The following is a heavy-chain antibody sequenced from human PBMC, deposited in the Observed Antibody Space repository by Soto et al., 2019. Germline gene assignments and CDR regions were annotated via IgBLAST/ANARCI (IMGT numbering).Heavy chain of an antibody. CDR1: GFTFSSYA. D-gene: IGHD3-9*01. CDR2: ISGSGGST. Sequence: PGGSLRLSCAASGFTFSSYAMSWVRQAPGKGLEWVSGISGSGGSTYYAGSVKGRFAISRDDSKNTLYLQMNSLRPEDTAVYYCAKALYDILTSLDYWGQGTLVTVSS. CDR3: AKALYDILTSLDY. J-gene: IGHJ4*02. V-gene: IGHV3-23*01.